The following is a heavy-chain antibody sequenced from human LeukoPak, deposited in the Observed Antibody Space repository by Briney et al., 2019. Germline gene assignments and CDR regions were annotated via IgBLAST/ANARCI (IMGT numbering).Heavy chain of an antibody. CDR1: GFTFSSYS. V-gene: IGHV3-21*01. Sequence: GGSLRLSCAASGFTFSSYSMNWVRQAPGKGLEWVSSISSSSSYIYYADSVKGRFTISRDNAKNSLYLQMNSLRAEDTAVYYCASFYGSGSYYNVWPVDYSYYMDVWGKGTTVTVSS. CDR3: ASFYGSGSYYNVWPVDYSYYMDV. D-gene: IGHD3-10*01. J-gene: IGHJ6*03. CDR2: ISSSSSYI.